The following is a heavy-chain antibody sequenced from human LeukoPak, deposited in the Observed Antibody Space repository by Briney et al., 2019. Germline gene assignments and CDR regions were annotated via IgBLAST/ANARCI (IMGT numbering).Heavy chain of an antibody. V-gene: IGHV3-72*01. D-gene: IGHD4-23*01. CDR2: IRNKANSYTT. CDR1: GFTFSDHY. J-gene: IGHJ4*01. CDR3: ARSTTAVTPYYSDY. Sequence: GGSLRLSCAGSGFTFSDHYMDWVRQAPGKGLEWVGRIRNKANSYTTEYAASVKGRFTISRDDSKNSLYLQMNSLRTEDTAVYYCARSTTAVTPYYSDYWGPGTLVTVSS.